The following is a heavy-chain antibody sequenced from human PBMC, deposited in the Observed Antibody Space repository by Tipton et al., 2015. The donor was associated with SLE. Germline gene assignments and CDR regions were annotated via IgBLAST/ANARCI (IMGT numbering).Heavy chain of an antibody. CDR1: GGSIRSSRHF. CDR2: LYYSGNT. CDR3: ARGYCSDGVCYGFGFFDY. Sequence: TLSLTCTVSGGSIRSSRHFWGWIRQPPGKGLEWIGVLYYSGNTYYNPSHKSPVTLSIDTSKNQFSLKMRSVTAADTAVYFCARGYCSDGVCYGFGFFDYWGQGNLVTVSS. D-gene: IGHD2-8*01. V-gene: IGHV4-39*07. J-gene: IGHJ4*02.